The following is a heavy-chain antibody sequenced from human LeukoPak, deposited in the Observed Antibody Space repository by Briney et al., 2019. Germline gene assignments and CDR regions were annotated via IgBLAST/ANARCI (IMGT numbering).Heavy chain of an antibody. CDR2: IYHSGST. D-gene: IGHD4-23*01. J-gene: IGHJ4*02. Sequence: PSQTLSLTCAVSGGSISSGGYSWSWIRQPPGKGLEWIGYIYHSGSTYYNPSLKSRVTISVDRSKNQFSLKLSSVTAADTAVYYCARVHGGNSDYWGQGTLVTVSS. CDR3: ARVHGGNSDY. CDR1: GGSISSGGYS. V-gene: IGHV4-30-2*01.